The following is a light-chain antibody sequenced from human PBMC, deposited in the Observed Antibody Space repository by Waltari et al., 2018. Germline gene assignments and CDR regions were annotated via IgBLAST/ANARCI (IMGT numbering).Light chain of an antibody. J-gene: IGKJ1*01. Sequence: DIQMTQSPSSLSASVGDRVTITCRASQSISSYLNWYQQKPGKAPKVLIYAASSLQSGVPSRFSGGGSGTDFTLTISSLQPEDFATYYCQQSFSSPWTFGPGTKV. CDR3: QQSFSSPWT. CDR2: AAS. V-gene: IGKV1-39*01. CDR1: QSISSY.